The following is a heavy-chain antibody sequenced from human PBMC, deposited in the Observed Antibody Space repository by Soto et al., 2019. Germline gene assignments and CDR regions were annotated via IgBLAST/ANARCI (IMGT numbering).Heavy chain of an antibody. V-gene: IGHV1-3*01. CDR1: GYTFTSYA. Sequence: ASVKVSCKASGYTFTSYAMHWVRQAPGQRLEWMGWINAGNGNTKYSQKFQGRVTITRDTSASTAYMELSSLRSEDTAVYYCASCSSTSCYRDYYYYMDVWGQGTTVTVSS. D-gene: IGHD2-2*01. J-gene: IGHJ6*03. CDR2: INAGNGNT. CDR3: ASCSSTSCYRDYYYYMDV.